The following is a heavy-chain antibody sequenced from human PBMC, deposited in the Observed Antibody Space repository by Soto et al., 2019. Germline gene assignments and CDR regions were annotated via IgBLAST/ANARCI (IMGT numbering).Heavy chain of an antibody. D-gene: IGHD7-27*01. J-gene: IGHJ4*02. CDR3: ARVGTSESFFDS. Sequence: SLRLSFVVSGFTVSDNRMTWVRQAPGQGLEWVADLYFYGSANYADSVRGRFTISKDDSKNTLYLQMNNVRAEDTAVYYCARVGTSESFFDSWGQGTRVTVSS. V-gene: IGHV3-53*01. CDR2: LYFYGSA. CDR1: GFTVSDNR.